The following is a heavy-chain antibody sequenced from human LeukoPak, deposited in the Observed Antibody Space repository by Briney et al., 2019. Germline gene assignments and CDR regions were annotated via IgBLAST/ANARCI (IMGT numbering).Heavy chain of an antibody. CDR1: GLSVSSNY. CDR2: IGPSSDNI. Sequence: GGSLRLSCVASGLSVSSNYMSWVRQAPEKGLEWVSYIGPSSDNINYADSVKGRFTVSRDNAKNSLYLQMNSLRAEDTAVYYCARVNPTNSGFYTYWGQGTLVTVSS. J-gene: IGHJ1*01. D-gene: IGHD3-22*01. CDR3: ARVNPTNSGFYTY. V-gene: IGHV3-11*06.